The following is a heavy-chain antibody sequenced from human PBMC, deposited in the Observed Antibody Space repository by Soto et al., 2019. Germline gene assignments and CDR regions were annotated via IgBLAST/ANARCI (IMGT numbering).Heavy chain of an antibody. V-gene: IGHV4-61*01. Sequence: SETQSLPYTVSGGSVKNRSYYWSWIRNTPGKGLQWIGYIYQSGSTRYSPSLKSRVTISLDKSKNQFSLKVTSVTPADTAEYYCASGPPPKYYYGMDVWGQGTTVTVS. CDR3: ASGPPPKYYYGMDV. CDR1: GGSVKNRSYY. J-gene: IGHJ6*02. CDR2: IYQSGST.